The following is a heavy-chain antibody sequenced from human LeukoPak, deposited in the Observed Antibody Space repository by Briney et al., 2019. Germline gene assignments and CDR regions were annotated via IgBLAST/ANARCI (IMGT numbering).Heavy chain of an antibody. V-gene: IGHV3-23*01. Sequence: GGSLRLSCAASGFTFNSYAMTWVRQAPGKGLEWVSVISGSGGTTYYADSVKGRFTISRDNSKNTLYLQMNSLRAEDTAVYYCAKGEAKRRPDYWGQGTLVTVSS. CDR2: ISGSGGTT. CDR1: GFTFNSYA. J-gene: IGHJ4*02. CDR3: AKGEAKRRPDY.